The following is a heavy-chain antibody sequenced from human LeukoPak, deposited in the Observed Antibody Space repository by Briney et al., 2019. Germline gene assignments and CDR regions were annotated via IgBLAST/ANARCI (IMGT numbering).Heavy chain of an antibody. CDR3: AKLERTYYYYGMDV. Sequence: GGSLRLSCAASGFTFSSFAMSWVRQAPGEGLHWVSVISGSGGNTYYAASGKGRFTISRDKSKNTLHLQMNSLRDEETAVYYCAKLERTYYYYGMDVWGQGTTVTVSS. D-gene: IGHD1-1*01. CDR1: GFTFSSFA. CDR2: ISGSGGNT. V-gene: IGHV3-23*01. J-gene: IGHJ6*02.